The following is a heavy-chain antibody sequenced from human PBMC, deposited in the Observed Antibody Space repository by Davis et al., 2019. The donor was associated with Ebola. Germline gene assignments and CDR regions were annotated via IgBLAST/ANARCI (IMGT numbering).Heavy chain of an antibody. CDR2: ISAYNGNT. D-gene: IGHD2-2*01. CDR3: ARGGMYCSSTSCYGVYFDY. Sequence: ASVKVSCKASGYTFTGYYMHWVRQAPGQGLEWMGWISAYNGNTNYAQKLQGRVTMTTDTSTSTAYMELRSLRSDDTAVYYCARGGMYCSSTSCYGVYFDYWGQGTLVTVSS. J-gene: IGHJ4*02. CDR1: GYTFTGYY. V-gene: IGHV1-18*04.